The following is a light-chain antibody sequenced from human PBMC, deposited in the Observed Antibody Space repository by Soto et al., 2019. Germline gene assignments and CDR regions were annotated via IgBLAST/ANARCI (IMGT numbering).Light chain of an antibody. CDR2: KAY. J-gene: IGKJ1*01. CDR3: QQYNDYYVT. CDR1: QSISIW. Sequence: DIQMTQSPSTLSASVGDRVAITCLASQSISIWLAWYQQKPGKAPKLLIYKAYSLESGVPSRCSGSGSGTEFTLNISSLQPDDFATYYCQQYNDYYVTFGQGTKVEIK. V-gene: IGKV1-5*03.